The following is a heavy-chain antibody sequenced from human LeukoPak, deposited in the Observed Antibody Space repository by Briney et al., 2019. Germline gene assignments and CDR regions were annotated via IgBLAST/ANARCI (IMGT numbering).Heavy chain of an antibody. CDR3: AREPWYCGGDCYSAQYFQH. D-gene: IGHD2-21*02. Sequence: APVKVSCKASGYTFTGYYMHWVRQAPGQGLEWMGWINPNSGGTNYAQKFQGRVTMTRDTSISTAYMELSRLRSDDTAVYYCAREPWYCGGDCYSAQYFQHWGQGTLVTVSS. CDR2: INPNSGGT. V-gene: IGHV1-2*02. J-gene: IGHJ1*01. CDR1: GYTFTGYY.